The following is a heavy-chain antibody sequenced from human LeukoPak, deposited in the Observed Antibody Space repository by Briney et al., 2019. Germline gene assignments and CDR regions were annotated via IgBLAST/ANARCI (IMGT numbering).Heavy chain of an antibody. CDR3: AKLTTVTTPTAIDY. Sequence: GGSLRLSCAASGFTFSSYAMSWVRQAPGKGLEWVSAISGSGGSTYYADSMKGRFTISRDNSKNTLYLQMNSLRAEDTAVYYCAKLTTVTTPTAIDYWGQGTLVTVSS. V-gene: IGHV3-23*01. J-gene: IGHJ4*02. D-gene: IGHD4-11*01. CDR1: GFTFSSYA. CDR2: ISGSGGST.